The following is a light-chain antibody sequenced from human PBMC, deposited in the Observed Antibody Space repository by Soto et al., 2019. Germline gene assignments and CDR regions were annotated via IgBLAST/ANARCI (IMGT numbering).Light chain of an antibody. J-gene: IGLJ3*02. CDR3: ALYVGGGISV. Sequence: QTVVTQEPSFSVSPGGTVTLTCGLSSGSVSGNYYPSWYQQTPGQPPRTLISNTNTRSSGVPVRFSGSILGSKAALTITGAQADDESAYYCALYVGGGISVFGGGTQLTVL. CDR2: NTN. CDR1: SGSVSGNYY. V-gene: IGLV8-61*01.